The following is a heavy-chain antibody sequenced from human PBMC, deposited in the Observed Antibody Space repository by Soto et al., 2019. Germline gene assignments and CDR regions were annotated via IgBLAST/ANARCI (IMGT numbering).Heavy chain of an antibody. Sequence: QVQLVQSGAEVKKPGSSVKVSCKASGGTFSSYAISWVRQAPGQGLEWMGEISPIVGTAKYAQKFQGRVTLTADESPSTAYMELSSLRSEDTAVYYCASSVAKYYCYGMDVWGQGTTVTVSS. D-gene: IGHD5-12*01. CDR3: ASSVAKYYCYGMDV. CDR1: GGTFSSYA. CDR2: ISPIVGTA. V-gene: IGHV1-69*12. J-gene: IGHJ6*02.